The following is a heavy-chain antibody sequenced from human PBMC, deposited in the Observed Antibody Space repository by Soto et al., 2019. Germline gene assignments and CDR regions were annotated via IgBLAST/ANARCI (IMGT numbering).Heavy chain of an antibody. CDR1: GFTFDDYA. V-gene: IGHV3-9*01. CDR2: LTWNGEVL. J-gene: IGHJ4*02. CDR3: VKDSESSGYLTHLDY. Sequence: PGGSLSLSCVASGFTFDDYAIHWVRQTPGKGLEWVSGLTWNGEVLGYADSVKGRFTISRDNAKNSLYLEMNSLRPEGTALYYCVKDSESSGYLTHLDYWGQGTLVTASS. D-gene: IGHD3-22*01.